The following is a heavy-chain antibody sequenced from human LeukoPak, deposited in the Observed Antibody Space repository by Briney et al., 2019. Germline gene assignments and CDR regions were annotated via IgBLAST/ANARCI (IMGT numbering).Heavy chain of an antibody. D-gene: IGHD3-9*01. Sequence: GGSLRLSCAASGFTFSSYEMNWVRQAPGKGLEWVSSISTSSSYKYYADSLKGRSTISRDNAKNSLYLQMNSLGAEDTAVYYCARHSDYDILTGPNDYWGQGTLVTVSS. CDR1: GFTFSSYE. CDR3: ARHSDYDILTGPNDY. J-gene: IGHJ4*02. V-gene: IGHV3-21*01. CDR2: ISTSSSYK.